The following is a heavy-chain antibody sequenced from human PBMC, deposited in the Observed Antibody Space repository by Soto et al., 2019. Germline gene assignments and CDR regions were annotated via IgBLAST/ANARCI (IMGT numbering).Heavy chain of an antibody. D-gene: IGHD3-22*01. CDR3: ATAYYDSSGYYYDIDD. Sequence: ASVKVSCKASGYTFTSYYMHWVRQAPGQGLEWMGIINPSGGSTSYAQKFQGRVTMTRDTSTSTVYMELSSLRSEDTAVYYCATAYYDSSGYYYDIDDWGQGTLVTVSS. CDR2: INPSGGST. CDR1: GYTFTSYY. J-gene: IGHJ4*02. V-gene: IGHV1-46*01.